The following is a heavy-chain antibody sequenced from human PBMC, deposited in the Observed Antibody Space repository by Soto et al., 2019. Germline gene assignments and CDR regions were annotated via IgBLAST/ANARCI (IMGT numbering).Heavy chain of an antibody. CDR3: AKAARATTLYNFDF. CDR1: GFTFSNFA. J-gene: IGHJ4*01. CDR2: ISDSGDTT. D-gene: IGHD1-26*01. V-gene: IGHV3-23*01. Sequence: LRLSCVASGFTFSNFAMTWVRQPPGKGLEWVSVISDSGDTTFHADSVEGRFTISRDNSKKTVYLQMNSLRAEDTAVYYCAKAARATTLYNFDFWGQGTLVTVSS.